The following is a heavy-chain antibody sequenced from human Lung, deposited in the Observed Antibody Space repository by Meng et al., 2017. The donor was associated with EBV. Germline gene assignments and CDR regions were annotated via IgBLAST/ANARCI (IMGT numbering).Heavy chain of an antibody. J-gene: IGHJ4*02. CDR2: IYHSGST. CDR3: VRVQKRTSGWLRLN. Sequence: VQAQESGRVLAKPSETLSPNCTVASDYVSSNSYCWSWIRQPPGKGVEWIGHIYHSGSTNYNPSLASRVTISVDTSKNQFSLKLSSVIAADTAVYHCVRVQKRTSGWLRLNWGRGILVTVSS. V-gene: IGHV4-61*01. CDR1: SDYVSSNSYC. D-gene: IGHD5-12*01.